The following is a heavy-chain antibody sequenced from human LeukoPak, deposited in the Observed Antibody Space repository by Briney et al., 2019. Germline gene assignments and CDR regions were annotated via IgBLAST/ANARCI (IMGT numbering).Heavy chain of an antibody. Sequence: PSETLSLTCTVSGGSISSYYWSWIRQPPGKGLEWIGYIYYSGSTNYNPSLKSRVTISVDTSKNQFSLKLSSVTAADTAVYYCARASMHCSSTSCRIGWFDPWGQGTLVTVSS. D-gene: IGHD2-2*01. V-gene: IGHV4-59*01. CDR2: IYYSGST. CDR3: ARASMHCSSTSCRIGWFDP. J-gene: IGHJ5*02. CDR1: GGSISSYY.